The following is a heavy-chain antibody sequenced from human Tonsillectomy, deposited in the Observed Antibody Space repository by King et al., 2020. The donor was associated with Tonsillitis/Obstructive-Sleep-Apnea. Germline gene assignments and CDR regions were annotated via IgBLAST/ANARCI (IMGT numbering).Heavy chain of an antibody. CDR2: IYYTGSF. Sequence: QLQESGPGLVKPSETLSLTCSVSGGSISTSSNYWGWIRQPPGKGLEWIGSIYYTGSFYYNPSLESRVTMSVDTSKNQFSLKLSSVTAADTAVYYCVRRIVVVPDPMLSINWIDPWGQGTLVTVSS. J-gene: IGHJ5*02. V-gene: IGHV4-39*01. CDR1: GGSISTSSNY. CDR3: VRRIVVVPDPMLSINWIDP. D-gene: IGHD2-2*01.